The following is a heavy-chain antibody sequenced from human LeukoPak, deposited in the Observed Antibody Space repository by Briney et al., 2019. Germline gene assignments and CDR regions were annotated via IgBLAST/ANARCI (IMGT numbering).Heavy chain of an antibody. V-gene: IGHV3-13*01. J-gene: IGHJ4*02. D-gene: IGHD1-1*01. Sequence: GGSLRLSCAASGFTFSDYDMHWVRQATGKGVEWVSAIGTAGDTYYTGSVKGRFTISRENAKNSLYLQMNSLRAGDTAVYYCARVAKERVGGVYYFDYWGQGTLVTVSS. CDR3: ARVAKERVGGVYYFDY. CDR2: IGTAGDT. CDR1: GFTFSDYD.